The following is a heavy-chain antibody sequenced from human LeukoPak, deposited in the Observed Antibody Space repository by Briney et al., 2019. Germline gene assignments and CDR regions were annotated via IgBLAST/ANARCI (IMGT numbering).Heavy chain of an antibody. CDR3: ARELDGYNSKPLDY. V-gene: IGHV6-1*01. Sequence: SQTLSLTCAISGDIVSTNSVAWNWIRQSPSRGLEWLGRTYYRSKWYNDYAGSVKSRITINPDTSKDQFSLQLKSVTPEDTAVYYCARELDGYNSKPLDYWGQGTLVTVSS. D-gene: IGHD5-24*01. CDR2: TYYRSKWYN. CDR1: GDIVSTNSVA. J-gene: IGHJ4*02.